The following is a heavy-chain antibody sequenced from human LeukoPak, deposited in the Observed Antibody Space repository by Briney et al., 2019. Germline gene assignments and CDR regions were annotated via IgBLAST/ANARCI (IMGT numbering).Heavy chain of an antibody. J-gene: IGHJ6*03. CDR2: ISGSGART. D-gene: IGHD3-10*01. CDR1: GFTFSSYA. V-gene: IGHV3-23*01. CDR3: ARSQYGSGSYFDYYYYYYMDV. Sequence: GGSLRLSCAASGFTFSSYAMSWVRQAPGKGLEWVSAISGSGARTYYADSVKGRFTISRDNSKNTLYLQMDSLRAEDTAVYYCARSQYGSGSYFDYYYYYYMDVWGKGTTVTISS.